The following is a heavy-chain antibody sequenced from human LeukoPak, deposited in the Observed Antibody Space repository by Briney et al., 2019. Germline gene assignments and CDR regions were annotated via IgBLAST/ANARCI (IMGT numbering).Heavy chain of an antibody. CDR3: ARGPK. J-gene: IGHJ4*02. CDR2: IKEDGSEK. V-gene: IGHV3-7*04. CDR1: GFTFSRHW. Sequence: PGGSLRLSCAASGFTFSRHWMSWVRQAPGKGLEWVANIKEDGSEKYYVDSVKGRFTISRDNAKNSLYLEMSSLRGEDTAMYYCARGPKWGKGTLVTVSS.